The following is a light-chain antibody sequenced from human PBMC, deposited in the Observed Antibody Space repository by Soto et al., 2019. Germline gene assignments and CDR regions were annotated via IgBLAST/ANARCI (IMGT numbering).Light chain of an antibody. CDR1: QSVSSY. V-gene: IGKV3-11*01. CDR2: DAS. J-gene: IGKJ4*01. CDR3: QQRSNWPLT. Sequence: EIVLTQSPATLSLSPGERATLSCRASQSVSSYLAWYQQKPGQAPRLLIYDASNRATGIPARFSGSGSGTDFPLTISSLETEDFAVYHCQQRSNWPLTFGGGTKVEIK.